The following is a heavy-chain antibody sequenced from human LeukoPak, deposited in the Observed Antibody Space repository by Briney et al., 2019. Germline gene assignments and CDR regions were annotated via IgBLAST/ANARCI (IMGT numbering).Heavy chain of an antibody. CDR2: ISTTSSNI. V-gene: IGHV3-48*02. D-gene: IGHD3-3*01. CDR1: GFTFSSYA. CDR3: SRDGGFWSAYPLDY. Sequence: GGSLRLSCAASGFTFSSYAMHWVRQAPGKGLEWVSYISTTSSNIYYADSVEGRFTISRDNAKNLLYLQMDSLRDEDTAVYYCSRDGGFWSAYPLDYWGQGTLVTVSA. J-gene: IGHJ4*02.